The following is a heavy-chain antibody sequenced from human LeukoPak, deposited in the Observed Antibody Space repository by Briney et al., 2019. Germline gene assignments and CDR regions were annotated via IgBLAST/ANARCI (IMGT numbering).Heavy chain of an antibody. CDR2: IYPGNSDT. CDR3: ARVQSSGWNLDY. D-gene: IGHD6-19*01. J-gene: IGHJ4*02. Sequence: GESLKISCEGSGYSFTSYWIGWVRQMPGKGLEWMGIIYPGNSDTRYRPSFQGQVTISADKSISTAYLQWSSLKASDTVMYYCARVQSSGWNLDYWGQGTLVTVSS. V-gene: IGHV5-51*01. CDR1: GYSFTSYW.